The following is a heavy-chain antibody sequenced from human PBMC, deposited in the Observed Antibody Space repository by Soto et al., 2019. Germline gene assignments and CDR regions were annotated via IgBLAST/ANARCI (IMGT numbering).Heavy chain of an antibody. V-gene: IGHV3-23*01. J-gene: IGHJ4*02. CDR1: GFTFSSYA. CDR3: AKGDDSSGYSDY. CDR2: ISGSGGST. D-gene: IGHD3-22*01. Sequence: PGGALRRSCAPSGFTFSSYAMSWVRQAPGKGLEWVSAISGSGGSTYYADSVKGRFTISRDNSKNTLYLQMNSLRAEDTAVYYCAKGDDSSGYSDYWGQGTLVTVSS.